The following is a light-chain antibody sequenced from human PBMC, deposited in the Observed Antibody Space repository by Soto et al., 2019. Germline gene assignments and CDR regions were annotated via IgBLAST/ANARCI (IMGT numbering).Light chain of an antibody. CDR3: SSYTSSSTLMV. CDR2: DVS. J-gene: IGLJ2*01. Sequence: QSVLTQPASVSGSPGQSITISCTGTSSVVCGYNYVSWYQQHPGKAPKLMIYDVSNRPSGVSNRFSGSKSGNTASLTISGLQAEDEADYYCSSYTSSSTLMVFGGGTKLTVL. V-gene: IGLV2-14*01. CDR1: SSVVCGYNY.